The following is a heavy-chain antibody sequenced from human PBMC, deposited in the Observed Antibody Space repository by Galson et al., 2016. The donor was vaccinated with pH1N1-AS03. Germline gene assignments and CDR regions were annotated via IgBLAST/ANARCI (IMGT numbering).Heavy chain of an antibody. D-gene: IGHD2-2*01. V-gene: IGHV4-59*01. CDR1: AGSISTYY. J-gene: IGHJ4*02. Sequence: ETLSLTCTVSAGSISTYYWTWIRQPPGRGLEWIGYIYFSGRTNCSPSLKSRANISLDRSRNQFSLNLNSVTAADTAVYYCARVRSEWLGVDSSWYGIDSWGQGTLVTVSS. CDR2: IYFSGRT. CDR3: ARVRSEWLGVDSSWYGIDS.